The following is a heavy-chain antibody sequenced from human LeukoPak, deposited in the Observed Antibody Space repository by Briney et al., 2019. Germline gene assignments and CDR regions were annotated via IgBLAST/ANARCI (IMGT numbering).Heavy chain of an antibody. V-gene: IGHV3-23*01. CDR2: ISGSGGST. Sequence: PGGSLRLSCAASGFTFSSYAMSWVRQAPGKGLEWVSAISGSGGSTYYADSVKGRFTISRDNSKNTLYLQMNSLRAEDTAVYYCTRDRSTTNWFDPWGQGTLVTVSS. D-gene: IGHD2-2*01. CDR1: GFTFSSYA. CDR3: TRDRSTTNWFDP. J-gene: IGHJ5*02.